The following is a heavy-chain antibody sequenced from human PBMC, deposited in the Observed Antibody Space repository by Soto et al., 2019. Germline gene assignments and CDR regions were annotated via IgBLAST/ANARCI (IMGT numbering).Heavy chain of an antibody. Sequence: PSETLSLTCSVSGDSISRIDYYWTWIRQHPEKGLEWIGNIYFRGNTYYSPSLESRITISVDTSKNQFSLKLTSVTAADTAVYYCAREGGSYDSGGYLIRGAFDIWGQGTMVTVSS. CDR3: AREGGSYDSGGYLIRGAFDI. V-gene: IGHV4-31*03. CDR2: IYFRGNT. CDR1: GDSISRIDYY. J-gene: IGHJ3*02. D-gene: IGHD3-22*01.